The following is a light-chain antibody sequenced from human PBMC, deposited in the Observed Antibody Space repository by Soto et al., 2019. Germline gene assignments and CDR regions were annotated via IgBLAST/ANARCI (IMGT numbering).Light chain of an antibody. Sequence: EIVLTQSPATLSLPPGVRATLSCTASQSVSRNLARYQQKPGQAPRLLIYDASNRATGIPARFSGSGSGTDFTLTISSLEPEDCVVYYGQQRSNWPLTFGGGTKVEIK. J-gene: IGKJ4*01. CDR1: QSVSRN. CDR2: DAS. CDR3: QQRSNWPLT. V-gene: IGKV3-11*01.